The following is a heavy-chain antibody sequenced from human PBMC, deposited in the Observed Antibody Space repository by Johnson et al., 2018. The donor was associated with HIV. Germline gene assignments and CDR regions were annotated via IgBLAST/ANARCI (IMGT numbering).Heavy chain of an antibody. CDR1: GFTFSSYW. CDR2: IKQDGSEK. CDR3: ARVEGADMITCGGGDAFDI. D-gene: IGHD3-16*01. V-gene: IGHV3-7*01. J-gene: IGHJ3*02. Sequence: VQLVESGGGLVQPGGSLRLSCAASGFTFSSYWMSWVRQAPGKGLEWVANIKQDGSEKYYVDPVKGRFTISSDNAKNALYLQINSLRGEDTAVYYCARVEGADMITCGGGDAFDIWGQGTMVTVSS.